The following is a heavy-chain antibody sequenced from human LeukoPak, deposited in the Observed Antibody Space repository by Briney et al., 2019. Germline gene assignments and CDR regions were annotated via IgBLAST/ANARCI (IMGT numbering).Heavy chain of an antibody. Sequence: SETLSLTCSVSGGSISSYYWSWIRQPAGKGLEWIGCMYTNGKSDYSPSLKSRVTMSVDMSKNQVSLKLSSVTAADTAVYYCARGSREMATIFDQWGQGTLVIVSS. D-gene: IGHD5-24*01. J-gene: IGHJ4*02. CDR2: MYTNGKS. V-gene: IGHV4-4*07. CDR3: ARGSREMATIFDQ. CDR1: GGSISSYY.